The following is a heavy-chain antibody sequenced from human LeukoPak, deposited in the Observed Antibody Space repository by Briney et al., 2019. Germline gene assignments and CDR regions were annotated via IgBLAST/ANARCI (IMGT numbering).Heavy chain of an antibody. V-gene: IGHV4-38-2*01. Sequence: KASETLFLTCAVSGYSISSGYYWGWIRQPPGKGLEWIGSIYHSGSTYYNPSLKSRVTISVDTSKNQFSLKLSSVTAADTAVYYCARQFGSSWYWFDPWGQGTLVTVSS. J-gene: IGHJ5*02. CDR1: GYSISSGYY. D-gene: IGHD6-13*01. CDR3: ARQFGSSWYWFDP. CDR2: IYHSGST.